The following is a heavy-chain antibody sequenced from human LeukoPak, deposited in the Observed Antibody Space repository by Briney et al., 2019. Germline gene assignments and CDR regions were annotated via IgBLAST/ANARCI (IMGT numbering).Heavy chain of an antibody. CDR1: GFTFSSYA. CDR3: GITMVRGVTDAFDI. Sequence: GGSLRLSCAASGFTFSSYAMRWVRQAPGKGLEWVANIKQDGSEKYYVDSVKGRFTISRDNAKNSLYLQMNSLRAEDTAVYYCGITMVRGVTDAFDIWGQGTMVTVSS. D-gene: IGHD3-10*01. V-gene: IGHV3-7*01. CDR2: IKQDGSEK. J-gene: IGHJ3*02.